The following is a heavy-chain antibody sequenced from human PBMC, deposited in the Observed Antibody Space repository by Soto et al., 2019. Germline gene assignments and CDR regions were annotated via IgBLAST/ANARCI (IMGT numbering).Heavy chain of an antibody. Sequence: KASETLSLTCTVSGGSISSYYWSWIRQPPGKGLEWIGYIYYSGSTNYNPSLKSRVTISVDTSKNQFSLKLSSVTAADTAVYYCARDRGTGALDYWGQGTLVTVSS. CDR3: ARDRGTGALDY. J-gene: IGHJ4*02. D-gene: IGHD7-27*01. CDR2: IYYSGST. CDR1: GGSISSYY. V-gene: IGHV4-59*01.